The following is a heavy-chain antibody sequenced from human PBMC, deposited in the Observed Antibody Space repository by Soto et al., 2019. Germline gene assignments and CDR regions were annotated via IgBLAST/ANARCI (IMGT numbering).Heavy chain of an antibody. J-gene: IGHJ4*02. V-gene: IGHV3-30*18. CDR1: GFTFSSYG. CDR2: ISYDGSNK. CDR3: AKDRGPLIAVAGHFDY. D-gene: IGHD6-19*01. Sequence: QVQLVESGGGVVQPRRSLRLSCAASGFTFSSYGMHWVRQAPGKGLEWVAVISYDGSNKYYADSVKGRFTISRDNSKNTLYLQMNSLRAEDTAVYYCAKDRGPLIAVAGHFDYWGQGTLVTVSS.